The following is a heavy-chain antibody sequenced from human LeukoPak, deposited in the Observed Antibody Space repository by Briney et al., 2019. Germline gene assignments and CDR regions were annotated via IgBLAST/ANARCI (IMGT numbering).Heavy chain of an antibody. Sequence: PGGSLGLSCAASGFTFSSYWTSWVRQAPGKGLEWVANIKQDGSEKYYVDSVKGRFTISRDNAKNSLYLQMNSLRAEDTAVYYCAREMTTVTTIDYWGQGTLVTVSS. CDR2: IKQDGSEK. V-gene: IGHV3-7*01. J-gene: IGHJ4*02. D-gene: IGHD4-17*01. CDR1: GFTFSSYW. CDR3: AREMTTVTTIDY.